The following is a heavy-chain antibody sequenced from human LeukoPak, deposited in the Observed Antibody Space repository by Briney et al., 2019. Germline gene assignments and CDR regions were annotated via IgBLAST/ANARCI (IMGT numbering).Heavy chain of an antibody. CDR2: IRSKANSYAT. CDR1: GFTFSGSA. J-gene: IGHJ4*02. Sequence: PGGPLKLSCAASGFTFSGSAMHWVRQASGKGLEWVGRIRSKANSYATAYAASVKGRFTISRDDSKNTAYLQMNSLKTEDTAVYYCTRRDEIAVAGDFDYWGQGTLVTVSS. D-gene: IGHD6-19*01. CDR3: TRRDEIAVAGDFDY. V-gene: IGHV3-73*01.